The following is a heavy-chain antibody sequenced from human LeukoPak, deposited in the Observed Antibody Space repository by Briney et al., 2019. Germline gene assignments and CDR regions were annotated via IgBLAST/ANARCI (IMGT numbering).Heavy chain of an antibody. CDR1: GYTFTSYG. CDR2: ISAYSGGT. Sequence: ASVKVSFKASGYTFTSYGIGWVRQAPGQGLEWMGWISAYSGGTDYAQKLQGRVTMTTDTSTSTAYMELRSLRFDATDVYYCARDSRIAAKLNDGFDIWGQGTMVTVSS. CDR3: ARDSRIAAKLNDGFDI. J-gene: IGHJ3*02. D-gene: IGHD6-13*01. V-gene: IGHV1-18*01.